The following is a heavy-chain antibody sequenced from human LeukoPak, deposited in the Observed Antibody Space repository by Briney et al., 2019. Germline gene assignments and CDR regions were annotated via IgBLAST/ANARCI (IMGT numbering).Heavy chain of an antibody. CDR2: INHSGST. V-gene: IGHV4-34*01. CDR1: GGSFSGYY. D-gene: IGHD1-26*01. CDR3: AIYSGSPYDAFDI. Sequence: SETLSLTCAVYGGSFSGYYWSWIRQPPGKGLEWIGEINHSGSTNYNPSLKSRVTISVDTSKNQFSLKLSSVTAADTAVYYCAIYSGSPYDAFDIWGQGTMATVSS. J-gene: IGHJ3*02.